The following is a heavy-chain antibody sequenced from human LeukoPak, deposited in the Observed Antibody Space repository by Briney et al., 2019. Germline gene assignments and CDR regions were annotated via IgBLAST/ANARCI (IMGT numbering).Heavy chain of an antibody. CDR1: GFTFSSYA. Sequence: GGSLRLSCAASGFTFSSYAMSWVRQAPGKGLEWVSAISGSGGSTYYADSVKGRFTISRGNSKNTLYLQMNSLRAEDTAVYYCAKGLGRGDWFDPWGQGTLVTVSS. J-gene: IGHJ5*02. V-gene: IGHV3-23*01. CDR2: ISGSGGST. D-gene: IGHD3-10*01. CDR3: AKGLGRGDWFDP.